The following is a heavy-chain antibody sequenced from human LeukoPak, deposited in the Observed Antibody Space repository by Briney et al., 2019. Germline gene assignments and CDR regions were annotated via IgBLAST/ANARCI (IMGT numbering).Heavy chain of an antibody. CDR1: GGSFSGYY. V-gene: IGHV4-34*01. D-gene: IGHD1-26*01. CDR2: INHSGST. J-gene: IGHJ4*02. Sequence: SETLSLTCAVYGGSFSGYYWSWIRQPPGKGLEWIGEINHSGSTNYNPSLKSRVTISVDTSKNQFSLKLSSVTAADTAVYYCARRRSGSYTPPGDYWGQGTLVTVSS. CDR3: ARRRSGSYTPPGDY.